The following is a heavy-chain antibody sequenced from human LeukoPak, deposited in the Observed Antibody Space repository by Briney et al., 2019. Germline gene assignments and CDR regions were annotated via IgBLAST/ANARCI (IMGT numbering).Heavy chain of an antibody. Sequence: GGSLRLSCAASGFTFSSYEMNWVRQAPGKGLEWVSYISSSGSTIYYADSVKGRFTISRDNAKNSLYLQMNSLRAEDTAVYYCARDLGYDSSGYYRTGGAFDIWGQGTMVTVSS. D-gene: IGHD3-22*01. CDR3: ARDLGYDSSGYYRTGGAFDI. J-gene: IGHJ3*02. CDR2: ISSSGSTI. CDR1: GFTFSSYE. V-gene: IGHV3-48*03.